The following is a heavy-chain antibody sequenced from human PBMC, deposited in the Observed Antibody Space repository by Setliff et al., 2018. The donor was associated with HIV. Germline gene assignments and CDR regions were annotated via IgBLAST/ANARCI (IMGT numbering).Heavy chain of an antibody. CDR3: VRERRRSPLSYGLDV. Sequence: PSETLSLTCTASGGSISSGGYYWNWIRQYPVKGLEWIGHIYYNGRTLFNPALGTRLNMSVDTSENQFSLHLNSVTAADTAVYYCVRERRRSPLSYGLDVWGQGTTVTVSS. V-gene: IGHV4-31*03. CDR2: IYYNGRT. J-gene: IGHJ6*02. CDR1: GGSISSGGYY.